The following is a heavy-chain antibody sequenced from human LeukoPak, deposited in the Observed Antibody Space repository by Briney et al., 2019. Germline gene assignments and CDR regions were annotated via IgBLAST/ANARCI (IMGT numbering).Heavy chain of an antibody. Sequence: PSETLSLTCTVSGGSIYSRSYYWDWIRQAPGKGLEWIGTIYHSGSTQYNPSLKSRVAIFVDTSKNQFSLILPSVAAADTALYYCARRSEFDNTHYHYFDYWGQGALVTVSS. V-gene: IGHV4-39*01. CDR1: GGSIYSRSYY. CDR3: ARRSEFDNTHYHYFDY. CDR2: IYHSGST. D-gene: IGHD2-15*01. J-gene: IGHJ4*02.